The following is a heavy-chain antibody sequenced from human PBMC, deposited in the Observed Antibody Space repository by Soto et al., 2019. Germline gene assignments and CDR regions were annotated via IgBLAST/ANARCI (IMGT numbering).Heavy chain of an antibody. D-gene: IGHD1-1*01. CDR1: GGSMTSGDQY. J-gene: IGHJ6*02. CDR3: ARELPQRQGRNMDV. CDR2: INHRGSL. V-gene: IGHV4-31*03. Sequence: KTSETLSLTCTVTGGSMTSGDQYWTWIRHRPGEGLEWFGYINHRGSLYYNPSLKSRVSMSVDTSKSQFSLNLSSVTAADTAVYYCARELPQRQGRNMDVWGQGTTVTVSS.